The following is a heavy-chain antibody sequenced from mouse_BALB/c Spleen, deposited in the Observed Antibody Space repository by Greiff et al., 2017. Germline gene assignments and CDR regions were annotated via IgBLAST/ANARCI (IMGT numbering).Heavy chain of an antibody. Sequence: VQLQQSGAELAKPGASVKMSCKASGYTFTSYWMHWVKQRPGQGLEWIGYINPSTGYTEYNQKFKDKATLTADKSSSTAYMQLSSLTSEDSAVYYCARGRWRLSMDDWGQGTSVTVSS. D-gene: IGHD2-3*01. CDR2: INPSTGYT. J-gene: IGHJ4*01. CDR1: GYTFTSYW. CDR3: ARGRWRLSMDD. V-gene: IGHV1-7*01.